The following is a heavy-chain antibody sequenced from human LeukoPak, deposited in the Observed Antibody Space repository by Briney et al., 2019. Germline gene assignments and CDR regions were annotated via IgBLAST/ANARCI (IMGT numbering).Heavy chain of an antibody. V-gene: IGHV1-46*01. CDR3: ARDTRVDTAMAHAFDI. CDR2: INPSGGST. Sequence: ASVKVSCKASGYTFTSYYMHWVRQAPGQGLEWMGIINPSGGSTSYAQKFQGRVTMTRGTSTSTVYMELSSLRSEDTAVYYCARDTRVDTAMAHAFDIWGQGTMVTVSS. CDR1: GYTFTSYY. D-gene: IGHD5-18*01. J-gene: IGHJ3*02.